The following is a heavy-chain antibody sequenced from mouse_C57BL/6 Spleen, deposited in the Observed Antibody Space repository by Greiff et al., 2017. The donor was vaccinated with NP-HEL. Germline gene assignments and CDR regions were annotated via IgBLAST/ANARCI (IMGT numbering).Heavy chain of an antibody. V-gene: IGHV5-6*01. CDR2: ISSGGSYT. D-gene: IGHD1-1*01. Sequence: EVNLVESGGDLVKPGGSLKLSCAASGFTFSSSGMSWVRQTPDKRLEWVATISSGGSYTYYPDSVQGRFTISRDNAKNTLYLQMSSLKSEDTAMYYCARPGDYGSSYLAWFAYWGQGTLVTVSA. J-gene: IGHJ3*01. CDR1: GFTFSSSG. CDR3: ARPGDYGSSYLAWFAY.